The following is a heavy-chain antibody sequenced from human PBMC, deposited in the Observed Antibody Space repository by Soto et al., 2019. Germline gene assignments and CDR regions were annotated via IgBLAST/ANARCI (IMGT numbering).Heavy chain of an antibody. CDR2: INPNSGGT. J-gene: IGHJ4*02. CDR3: ATIPGIAVAQYYFDY. CDR1: GYTFTGYY. D-gene: IGHD6-19*01. Sequence: QVQLVQSGAEVKKPGASVKVSSKASGYTFTGYYMHWVRQAPGQGLEWMGWINPNSGGTNYAQKFQGRVTMTRDTSISTAYMELSRLRSDDTAVYYCATIPGIAVAQYYFDYWGQGTLVTVSS. V-gene: IGHV1-2*02.